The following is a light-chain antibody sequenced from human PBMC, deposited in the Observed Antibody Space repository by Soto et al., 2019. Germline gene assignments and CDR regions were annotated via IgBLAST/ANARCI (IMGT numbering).Light chain of an antibody. V-gene: IGKV1-17*03. Sequence: VQITQSPSAMSASVGDRVTITCRASQGISNYLAWFQQKPGKAPKLLIYDASSLESGVPSRFSGSGSGTEFTLTISSLQSEDFAVYYCHQYYSWPRGTFGQGTKVDI. CDR1: QGISNY. CDR3: HQYYSWPRGT. J-gene: IGKJ1*01. CDR2: DAS.